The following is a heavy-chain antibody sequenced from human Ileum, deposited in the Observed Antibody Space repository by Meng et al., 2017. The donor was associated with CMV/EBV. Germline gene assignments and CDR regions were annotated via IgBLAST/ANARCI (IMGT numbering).Heavy chain of an antibody. Sequence: GGSLRLSCKGSGYRFTNYWIGWVRQMSGKGLEWMGTIYPADSDTRYSPSFQGQVTISADRSVNTAYLQWSSLKASDSAMYYCATTYNSSGPRGLWYFDLWGRGALVIVSS. J-gene: IGHJ2*01. CDR2: IYPADSDT. V-gene: IGHV5-51*01. CDR3: ATTYNSSGPRGLWYFDL. D-gene: IGHD3-22*01. CDR1: GYRFTNYW.